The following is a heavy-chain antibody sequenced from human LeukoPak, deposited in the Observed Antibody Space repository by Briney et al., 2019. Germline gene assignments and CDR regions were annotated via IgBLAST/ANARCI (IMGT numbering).Heavy chain of an antibody. CDR1: AGSLITQY. V-gene: IGHV4-4*07. D-gene: IGHD3-16*01. Sequence: SETLSLTCTVSAGSLITQYWNWIRQPPGKGLEWIGRIYSGGSVDYNPSLKSRLTMSLDTSKNQFSLKLISVTAADTAVYYCARGRYGWLPFDYWGQGTLVTVSS. CDR3: ARGRYGWLPFDY. CDR2: IYSGGSV. J-gene: IGHJ4*02.